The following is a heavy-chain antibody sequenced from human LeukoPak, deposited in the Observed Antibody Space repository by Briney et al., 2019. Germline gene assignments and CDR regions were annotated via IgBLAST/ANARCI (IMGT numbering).Heavy chain of an antibody. CDR3: AKQLGYCSDGSCYFPY. Sequence: SGGSLRLSCAASGFTFSSYGMYWVRQAPGKGLEWVAVIWYDGSNKYYADSVQGRFTISRDNSKSTLCLQMNSLRAEDTAVYYCAKQLGYCSDGSCYFPYWGQGTLVTVSS. CDR1: GFTFSSYG. CDR2: IWYDGSNK. V-gene: IGHV3-33*06. J-gene: IGHJ4*02. D-gene: IGHD2-15*01.